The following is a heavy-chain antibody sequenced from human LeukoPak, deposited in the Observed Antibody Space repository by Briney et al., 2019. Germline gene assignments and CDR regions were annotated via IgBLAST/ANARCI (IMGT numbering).Heavy chain of an antibody. CDR3: ARDRGGSYSAIDY. CDR1: GFTFSSYT. V-gene: IGHV3-21*01. CDR2: ISSSSSYK. Sequence: PGESLRLSCAASGFTFSSYTMNWVRQAPGKGLEWVSSISSSSSYKYYADSVKGRVTISRDNAKNSLYLQMNSLRAEDTAVYYCARDRGGSYSAIDYWGQGTLVTVSS. J-gene: IGHJ4*02. D-gene: IGHD2-15*01.